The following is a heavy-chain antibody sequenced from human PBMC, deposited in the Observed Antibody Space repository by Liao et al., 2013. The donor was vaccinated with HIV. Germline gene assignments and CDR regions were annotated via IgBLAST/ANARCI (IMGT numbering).Heavy chain of an antibody. Sequence: QVQLQQWGAGLLKPSEILSLTCAVYDGSFSSYYWSWIRQPPGKGLEWIGEINHSGSTNYNPSLKSRVTISVDTSKNQFSLKLSSVTAADTAVYYCARGSDIVVVVAATRENNWFDPWGQGTLVTVSS. CDR3: ARGSDIVVVVAATRENNWFDP. CDR1: DGSFSSYY. CDR2: INHSGST. J-gene: IGHJ5*02. D-gene: IGHD2-15*01. V-gene: IGHV4-34*01.